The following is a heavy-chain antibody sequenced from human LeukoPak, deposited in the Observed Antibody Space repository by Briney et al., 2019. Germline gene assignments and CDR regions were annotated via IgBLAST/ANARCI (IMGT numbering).Heavy chain of an antibody. V-gene: IGHV3-11*04. J-gene: IGHJ3*02. Sequence: GGSLRLSCAASGFTFSDYYMSWIRQAPGKGLEWVSYISSSGYTKYYADSVKGRFTISRDNAKNSLYLQMNSLRAEDTAVYYCARPPLLWFGEYDAFDIWGQGTMVTVSS. CDR2: ISSSGYTK. CDR1: GFTFSDYY. CDR3: ARPPLLWFGEYDAFDI. D-gene: IGHD3-10*01.